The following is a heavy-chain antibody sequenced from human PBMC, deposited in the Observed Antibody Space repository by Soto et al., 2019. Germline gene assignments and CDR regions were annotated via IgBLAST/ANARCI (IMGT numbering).Heavy chain of an antibody. CDR1: GFIFSTYA. Sequence: QVQLVESGGGVVQPGTSLRLSCAASGFIFSTYALHWVRQAPGKGLEWVAVISDDGKNKFYADSVKGRFTISRDNSMNTLYLERSSLRAEDTAVYYWGRYRAYCNSFGCYADQTEYWGQGTLVTVSS. J-gene: IGHJ4*02. D-gene: IGHD2-2*01. V-gene: IGHV3-30*04. CDR2: ISDDGKNK. CDR3: GRYRAYCNSFGCYADQTEY.